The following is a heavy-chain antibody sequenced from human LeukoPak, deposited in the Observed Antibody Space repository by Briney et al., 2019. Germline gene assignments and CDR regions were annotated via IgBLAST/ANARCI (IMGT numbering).Heavy chain of an antibody. V-gene: IGHV4-30-4*08. J-gene: IGHJ5*02. CDR1: GGSISSGDYY. Sequence: SQTLSLTCTVSGGSISSGDYYWSWIRQPPGKGLEWIGYIYYSGSTYYNPSLKSRVTISVDTSKNQFSLKLSSVTAADTAAYYCARTPTHDFWSRPGGFDPWGQGTLVTVSS. D-gene: IGHD3-3*01. CDR3: ARTPTHDFWSRPGGFDP. CDR2: IYYSGST.